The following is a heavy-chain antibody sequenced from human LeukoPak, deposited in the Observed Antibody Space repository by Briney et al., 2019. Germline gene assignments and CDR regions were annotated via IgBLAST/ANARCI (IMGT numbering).Heavy chain of an antibody. CDR3: VTPQD. CDR2: IKSISAGGTT. CDR1: GFAFSDAW. V-gene: IGHV3-15*01. J-gene: IGHJ4*02. Sequence: GGSLRLSCAASGFAFSDAWMTWVRQAPGKGPEWVARIKSISAGGTTDYAAPVKGRFTISRDDSKNTLYLEMNSLEIEDTAVYYCVTPQDWGQGTLVTVSS.